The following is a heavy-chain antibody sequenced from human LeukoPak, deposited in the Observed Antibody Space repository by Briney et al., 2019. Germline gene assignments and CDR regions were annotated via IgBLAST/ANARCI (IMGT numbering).Heavy chain of an antibody. Sequence: KPSETLSLTCTVSGVSISRYYWSWIRQPAGKGLEWIGRVYSSGSTNYNPSLKSRVTMSVDTSKNQFSLKLSSVTAADTAVYYCARGTVPSEYCGGDCQFDYWGQGTLVTVSS. CDR2: VYSSGST. D-gene: IGHD2-21*02. V-gene: IGHV4-4*07. J-gene: IGHJ4*02. CDR1: GVSISRYY. CDR3: ARGTVPSEYCGGDCQFDY.